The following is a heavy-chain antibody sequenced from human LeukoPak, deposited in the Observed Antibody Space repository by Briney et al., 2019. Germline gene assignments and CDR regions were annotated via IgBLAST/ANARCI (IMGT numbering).Heavy chain of an antibody. D-gene: IGHD6-6*01. CDR3: ARSLGSYSSSSGRGYYYYYMDV. Sequence: ASVKVSCKASGGTFSSYAISWVRQAPGQGLEWMGGIIPIFGTANYAQKFQGRVTITTDESTSTAYMELSSLRSEDTAVYYCARSLGSYSSSSGRGYYYYYMDVWGKGTTVTVSS. CDR2: IIPIFGTA. J-gene: IGHJ6*03. CDR1: GGTFSSYA. V-gene: IGHV1-69*05.